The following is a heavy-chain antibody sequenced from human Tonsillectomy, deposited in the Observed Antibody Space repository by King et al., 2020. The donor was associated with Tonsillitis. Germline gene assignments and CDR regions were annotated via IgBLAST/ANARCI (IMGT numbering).Heavy chain of an antibody. CDR2: ISYDGSNK. CDR3: ARVRLPSELVIVIDY. J-gene: IGHJ4*02. CDR1: GFTFSSDA. D-gene: IGHD3-16*02. Sequence: VQLVESGGGVVQPERSLRLSCAASGFTFSSDAMHWVRQAPGKGLEWVAVISYDGSNKYYADSVKGRFTISRDNSKNTLYLQMNSLRAEDTAVYYCARVRLPSELVIVIDYWGQGTLVTGSS. V-gene: IGHV3-30*04.